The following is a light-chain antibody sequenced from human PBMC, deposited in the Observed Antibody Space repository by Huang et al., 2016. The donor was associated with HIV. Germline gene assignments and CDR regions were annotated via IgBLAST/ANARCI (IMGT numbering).Light chain of an antibody. CDR2: LGS. J-gene: IGKJ2*01. V-gene: IGKV2-28*01. CDR1: QSLRHRNGLNY. CDR3: MEALQTPYT. Sequence: DVVMTQSPLSLPVTPGEPASISCRSSQSLRHRNGLNYLDWYLQKPGQSPQLLIHLGSSRASGVPDRFSGGGSGTDFSLNISRVEAEDAGIYYCMEALQTPYTFGQGTKLEIK.